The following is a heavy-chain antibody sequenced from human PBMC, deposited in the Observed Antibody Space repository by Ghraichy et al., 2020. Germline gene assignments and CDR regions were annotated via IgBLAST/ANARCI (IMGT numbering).Heavy chain of an antibody. V-gene: IGHV3-48*02. J-gene: IGHJ4*02. CDR1: GFNFDSYS. Sequence: GGSLRLSCVASGFNFDSYSFNWVRQAPGKGLEWVAYINTGGHVIHYVDSVKGRFTISRDSAKSSLSLQMNSLRDEDTAIYCCARDHAVRDGNKWGQPGFDSWGQGALITVAT. D-gene: IGHD5-24*01. CDR2: INTGGHVI. CDR3: ARDHAVRDGNKWGQPGFDS.